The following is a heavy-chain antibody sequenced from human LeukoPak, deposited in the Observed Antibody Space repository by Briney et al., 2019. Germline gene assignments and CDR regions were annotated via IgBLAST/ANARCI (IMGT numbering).Heavy chain of an antibody. CDR1: VYTLTSYG. D-gene: IGHD3-3*01. V-gene: IGHV1-18*03. J-gene: IGHJ4*02. CDR2: IRAYNGNT. CDR3: ARVAAHYNFWSGYFTPTPFDY. Sequence: GASVKVSCKASVYTLTSYGISWVRQAPGQGLEWMGWIRAYNGNTNYAQKLQGRVTMTTGTSTSTAYMELRRLRSEDMAVYYCARVAAHYNFWSGYFTPTPFDYWGQGTVVTVSS.